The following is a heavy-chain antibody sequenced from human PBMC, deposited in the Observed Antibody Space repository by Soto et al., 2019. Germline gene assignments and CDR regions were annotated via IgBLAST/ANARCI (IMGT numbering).Heavy chain of an antibody. J-gene: IGHJ4*02. Sequence: SVKVSCKASGGTFSSYAISWVRQAPGQGLEWMGGIIPIFGTANYAQKFQGRVTITADESTSTAYMELSSLRSEDTAVYYCARAMITFGGVIVAPGFDYWGQGTPVTVYS. V-gene: IGHV1-69*13. CDR3: ARAMITFGGVIVAPGFDY. CDR1: GGTFSSYA. CDR2: IIPIFGTA. D-gene: IGHD3-16*02.